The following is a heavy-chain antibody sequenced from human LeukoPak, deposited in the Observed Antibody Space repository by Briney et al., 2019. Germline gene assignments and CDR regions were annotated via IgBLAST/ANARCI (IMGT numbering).Heavy chain of an antibody. CDR2: ISDSGDST. CDR3: AKGDWGDY. CDR1: GFTFRIYA. D-gene: IGHD7-27*01. J-gene: IGHJ4*02. Sequence: PGGSLRLSCAASGFTFRIYAMNWVRQAPGKGLEWVSGISDSGDSTYYADSVKGRFTISEDNSNNTLYLQMNSLRADDTAVYYCAKGDWGDYWGQGTLVTVSS. V-gene: IGHV3-23*01.